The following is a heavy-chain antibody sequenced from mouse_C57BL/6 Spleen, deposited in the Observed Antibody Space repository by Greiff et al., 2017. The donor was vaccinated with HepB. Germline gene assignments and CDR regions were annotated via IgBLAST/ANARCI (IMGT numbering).Heavy chain of an antibody. D-gene: IGHD2-4*01. J-gene: IGHJ2*01. Sequence: EVKLQESGPGLVKPSQSLSLTCSVTGYSITSGYYWNWIRQFPGNKLEWMGYISYDGSNNYNPSLKNRISITRDTSKNQFFLKLNSVTTEDTATYYCARGWDYDDYWGQGTTLTVSS. CDR1: GYSITSGYY. V-gene: IGHV3-6*01. CDR2: ISYDGSN. CDR3: ARGWDYDDY.